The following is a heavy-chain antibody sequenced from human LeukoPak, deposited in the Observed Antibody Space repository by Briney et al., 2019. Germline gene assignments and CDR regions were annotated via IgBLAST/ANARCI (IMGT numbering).Heavy chain of an antibody. CDR1: GGSISDKY. D-gene: IGHD5-18*01. V-gene: IGHV4-59*01. CDR3: ATVPGYSYGYGYFDY. Sequence: SETLSFTCTVSGGSISDKYWSWIRQLPGKGLEWIGYIHYSGTTSYNPSLKSRVVISVDTSKNQFSLKLNSVTAADTAMYYCATVPGYSYGYGYFDYWGQGTLVTVSS. J-gene: IGHJ4*02. CDR2: IHYSGTT.